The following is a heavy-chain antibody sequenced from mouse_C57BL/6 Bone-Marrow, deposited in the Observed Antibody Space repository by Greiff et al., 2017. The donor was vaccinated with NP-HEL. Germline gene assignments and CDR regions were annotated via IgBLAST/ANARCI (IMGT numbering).Heavy chain of an antibody. J-gene: IGHJ1*03. CDR3: ARYYYGSRGWYFDV. Sequence: QVQLQQPGADLVKPGASVKLSCKASGYTFPSYWMHWVKQRPGRGLEWIGRIDPNSGGTKFNEKFKTKATLTVDKPSSTAYMQLSSLTSEDSAVYCCARYYYGSRGWYFDVWGTGTTVTVSS. CDR1: GYTFPSYW. V-gene: IGHV1-72*01. D-gene: IGHD1-1*01. CDR2: IDPNSGGT.